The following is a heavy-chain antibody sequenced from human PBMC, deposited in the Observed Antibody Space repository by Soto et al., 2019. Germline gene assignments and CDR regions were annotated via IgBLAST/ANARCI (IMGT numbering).Heavy chain of an antibody. Sequence: HEHLVQSGAEVKRPGASLKVSCKASGYSFTGYYIHWVRQAPGQGLEWMGWINPDSGATNYAQNFQCRVTLTSDTSISTAAMDLTSLTSDDTAVYYCARGDYGTGGYPFPYFDYWSQGTLVIVSS. CDR2: INPDSGAT. D-gene: IGHD2-8*02. CDR3: ARGDYGTGGYPFPYFDY. J-gene: IGHJ4*02. V-gene: IGHV1-2*02. CDR1: GYSFTGYY.